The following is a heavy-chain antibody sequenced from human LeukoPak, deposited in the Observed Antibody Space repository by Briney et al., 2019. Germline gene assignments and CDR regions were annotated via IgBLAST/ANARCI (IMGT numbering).Heavy chain of an antibody. CDR1: GFTFSDYF. CDR2: ISEDDGST. Sequence: GGSLRLSCAASGFTFSDYFMTWVRQTPGKGLEWVSSISEDDGSTFYADSVKGRFTISRDDSKNTLFLQMNSLRDDDTAVYYCAKGCVGRPSGFGDWGQGTLVTVSS. V-gene: IGHV3-23*01. D-gene: IGHD3-16*01. CDR3: AKGCVGRPSGFGD. J-gene: IGHJ4*02.